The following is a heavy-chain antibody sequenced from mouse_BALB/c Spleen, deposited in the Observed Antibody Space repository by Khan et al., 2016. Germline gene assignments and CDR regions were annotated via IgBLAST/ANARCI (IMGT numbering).Heavy chain of an antibody. CDR3: ARSDYGSKDAMGY. CDR2: ISYSGST. Sequence: VQLQESGPGLVKPSQSLSLTCTVTGYSITRDYAWNWIRQFPGNRLEWMGYISYSGSTSYNPSLKSRISITRDTSKNQFFLQLNSVTSEDTATAYCARSDYGSKDAMGYWGRGTSVTVSS. D-gene: IGHD1-1*01. CDR1: GYSITRDYA. J-gene: IGHJ4*01. V-gene: IGHV3-2*02.